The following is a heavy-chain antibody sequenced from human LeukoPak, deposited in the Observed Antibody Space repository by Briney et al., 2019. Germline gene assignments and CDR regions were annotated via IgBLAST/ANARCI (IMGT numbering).Heavy chain of an antibody. CDR1: GYSFTSYW. V-gene: IGHV5-51*01. CDR2: IYPGDSDA. Sequence: PGESLKISCKGSGYSFTSYWIGWVRQMPGKGLEWMGIIYPGDSDARYSPSFQGQVTISADKSISTAYLQWSSLQASDTAMYYCARHRARDYDYTDVWSKGTTATV. J-gene: IGHJ6*03. CDR3: ARHRARDYDYTDV. D-gene: IGHD3-10*01.